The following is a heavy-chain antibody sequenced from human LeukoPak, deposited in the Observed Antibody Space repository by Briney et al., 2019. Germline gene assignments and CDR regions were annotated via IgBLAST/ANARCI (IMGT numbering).Heavy chain of an antibody. J-gene: IGHJ3*02. CDR2: IYYSGST. Sequence: KASETLSLTCTVSGGSISSSIYYWGWIRQPPGKGLEWIGSIYYSGSTYYNPSLKSRVTISVDTSKNQFSLKLSSVTAADTAVYYCASLLGVVATPPDAFDIWGQGTMVTVSS. CDR1: GGSISSSIYY. CDR3: ASLLGVVATPPDAFDI. V-gene: IGHV4-39*07. D-gene: IGHD2-15*01.